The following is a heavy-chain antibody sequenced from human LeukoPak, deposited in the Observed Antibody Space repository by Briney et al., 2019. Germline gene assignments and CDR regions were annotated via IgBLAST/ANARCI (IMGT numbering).Heavy chain of an antibody. CDR3: ARERPGYGSGGSCSLDAFDI. Sequence: SETLSLTCTVSGGSISSYYWSWIRQPPGKGLEWIGYIYYSGSTNYNPSLKSRVTISVDTSKNQFSLKLSSVTAADTAVYCCARERPGYGSGGSCSLDAFDIWGQGTMVTVSS. J-gene: IGHJ3*02. CDR2: IYYSGST. D-gene: IGHD2-15*01. CDR1: GGSISSYY. V-gene: IGHV4-59*01.